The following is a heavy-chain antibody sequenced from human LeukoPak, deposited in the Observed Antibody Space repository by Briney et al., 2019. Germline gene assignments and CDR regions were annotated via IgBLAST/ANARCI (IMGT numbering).Heavy chain of an antibody. CDR3: ARAPIAAAAGDY. Sequence: SETLSLTCAVYGGSFSGYYWSWIRQPPGKGLEWIGEINHSGSTNYNPSLKSRVTISVDTSKNQFSLKLSSVTAADTAVYYCARAPIAAAAGDYWGQGTLVTVSS. J-gene: IGHJ4*02. D-gene: IGHD6-13*01. CDR2: INHSGST. CDR1: GGSFSGYY. V-gene: IGHV4-34*01.